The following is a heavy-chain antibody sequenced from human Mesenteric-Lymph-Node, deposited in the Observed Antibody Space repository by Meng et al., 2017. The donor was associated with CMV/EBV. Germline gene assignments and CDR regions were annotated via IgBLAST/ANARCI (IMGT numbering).Heavy chain of an antibody. CDR1: GGKVSKYG. CDR3: GRGPLSGVLDY. D-gene: IGHD2-15*01. CDR2: IIPGEGRQ. Sequence: SGKGGGGKVSKYGRSGERQEGGDGHEGVGGIIPGEGRQKEEQKIQGRVTMTTDESTSTTYMELSGLRSEETAVYYCGRGPLSGVLDYWGQGTLVTVSS. J-gene: IGHJ4*02. V-gene: IGHV1-69*05.